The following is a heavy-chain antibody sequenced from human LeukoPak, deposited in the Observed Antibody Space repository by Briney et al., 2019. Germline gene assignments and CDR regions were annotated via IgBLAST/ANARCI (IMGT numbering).Heavy chain of an antibody. D-gene: IGHD1-26*01. CDR1: GFTFSSYA. J-gene: IGHJ4*02. V-gene: IGHV3-21*01. CDR2: ISSSSSYI. CDR3: ARYSGSYPEADY. Sequence: GGSLRLSCAASGFTFSSYAMSWVRQAPGKGLEWVSSISSSSSYIYYADSVKGRFTISRDNAKNSLYLQMNSLRAEDTAVYYCARYSGSYPEADYWGQGTLVTVSS.